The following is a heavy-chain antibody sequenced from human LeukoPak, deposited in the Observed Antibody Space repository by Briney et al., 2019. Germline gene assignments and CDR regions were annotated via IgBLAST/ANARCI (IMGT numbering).Heavy chain of an antibody. CDR3: ATRGSYLDYFDY. CDR2: IIPIFGTA. CDR1: GGTFSSYA. V-gene: IGHV1-69*13. J-gene: IGHJ4*02. D-gene: IGHD1-26*01. Sequence: ASVTVSCKASGGTFSSYAISWVRQAPGQGLEWMGGIIPIFGTANYAQKFQGRVTITADESTSTAYMELSSLRSEDTAVYYCATRGSYLDYFDYWGQGTLVTVSS.